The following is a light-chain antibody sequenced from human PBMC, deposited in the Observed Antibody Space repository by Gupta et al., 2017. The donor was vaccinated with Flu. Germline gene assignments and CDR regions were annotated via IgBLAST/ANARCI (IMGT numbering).Light chain of an antibody. CDR1: DSAVGGNNN. CDR2: EDK. Sequence: TNSTTGTDSAVGGNNNVYWYQHDTGQAPKIIIYEDKKRSSGVADGFSGSKYGSTAAVTIAGLQAEDEADYYCYSEDESTNNFVFGNGTKGTVL. V-gene: IGLV2-11*01. CDR3: YSEDESTNNFV. J-gene: IGLJ1*01.